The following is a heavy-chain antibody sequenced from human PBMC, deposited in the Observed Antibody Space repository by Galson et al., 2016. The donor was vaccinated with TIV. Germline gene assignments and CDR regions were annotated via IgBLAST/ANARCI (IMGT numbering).Heavy chain of an antibody. J-gene: IGHJ4*02. D-gene: IGHD1-1*01. CDR3: ARDLAGPADY. CDR2: ISSGGGTI. Sequence: SLRLSCAASGFTFSSYEMNWARQAPGKGLEWVSYISSGGGTIYYADSVKGRFTISRDNAKKSVYLQMNSMRAEDTAVYYCARDLAGPADYWGQGTLVTVSS. V-gene: IGHV3-48*03. CDR1: GFTFSSYE.